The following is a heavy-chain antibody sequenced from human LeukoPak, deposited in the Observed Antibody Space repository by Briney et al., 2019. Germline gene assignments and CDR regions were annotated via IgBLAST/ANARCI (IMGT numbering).Heavy chain of an antibody. Sequence: GGSLRLSCEASGFIFSNYAMTWVRQAPGKGLEWVSSIRGSGVGTPYADSVKGRFTVSRDNSKNTLYLQMNSLRAEDTAVYYCARDPNGDYLGAFDIWDQGTMVTVSS. CDR1: GFIFSNYA. V-gene: IGHV3-23*01. CDR3: ARDPNGDYLGAFDI. J-gene: IGHJ3*02. D-gene: IGHD2-8*01. CDR2: IRGSGVGT.